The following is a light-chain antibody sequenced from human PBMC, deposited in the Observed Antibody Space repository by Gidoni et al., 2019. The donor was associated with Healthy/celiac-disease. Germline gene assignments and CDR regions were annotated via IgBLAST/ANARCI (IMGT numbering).Light chain of an antibody. CDR1: SLRSYY. Sequence: SSELTQAPAVSVAMGQTVRITCQGDSLRSYYASWDQQKPGQAPVLVIYGKHNRPSGIPDRFSGSSSGNTASLTISGAQAEDEADYYCNSRDSSGNPVVFGGGTKLTVL. CDR2: GKH. V-gene: IGLV3-19*01. J-gene: IGLJ2*01. CDR3: NSRDSSGNPVV.